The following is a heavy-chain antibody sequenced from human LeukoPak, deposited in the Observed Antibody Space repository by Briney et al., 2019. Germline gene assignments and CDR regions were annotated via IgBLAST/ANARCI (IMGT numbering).Heavy chain of an antibody. J-gene: IGHJ6*03. V-gene: IGHV4-39*07. CDR2: DYYGGSN. Sequence: PSETLSLTFAVSGGSISSGSHHWGWIRQPPGKGLEWIGSDYYGGSNYYNPSLKSRVTISADRSKRQFSLRLSSVTAADTAVYYCACGRMGDYYMDVWGRGTTVTASS. CDR1: GGSISSGSHH. D-gene: IGHD2-21*01. CDR3: ACGRMGDYYMDV.